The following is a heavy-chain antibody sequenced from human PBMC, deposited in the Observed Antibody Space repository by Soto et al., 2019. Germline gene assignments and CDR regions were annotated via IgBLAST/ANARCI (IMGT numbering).Heavy chain of an antibody. J-gene: IGHJ4*02. CDR1: GFTFSSYG. CDR2: ISYDGSNK. V-gene: IGHV3-30*18. D-gene: IGHD6-13*01. CDR3: AKDGPWGSSWYF. Sequence: GGSLRLSCVASGFTFSSYGMHWVRQAPGKGLEWVAVISYDGSNKYYADSVKGRFTISRDNSKNTLYLQMNSLRAEDTAVYYCAKDGPWGSSWYFWGQGTLVTVSS.